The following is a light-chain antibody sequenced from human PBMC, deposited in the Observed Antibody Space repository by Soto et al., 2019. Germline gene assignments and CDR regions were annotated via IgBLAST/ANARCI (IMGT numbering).Light chain of an antibody. J-gene: IGKJ4*01. CDR3: QQYNNWPLT. Sequence: EIVLAQSPGTLSLSPGERATLSCKASQSVSSSSLAWYQQNPGQAPRLLIYGASSRVTGIPARFSGSGSGTEFTLTISSLQSEDFAVYYCQQYNNWPLTFGGGTKVDIK. V-gene: IGKV3D-15*01. CDR1: QSVSSS. CDR2: GAS.